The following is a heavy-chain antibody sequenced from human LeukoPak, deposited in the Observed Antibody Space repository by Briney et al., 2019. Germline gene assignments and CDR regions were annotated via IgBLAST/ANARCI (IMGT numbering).Heavy chain of an antibody. J-gene: IGHJ3*02. V-gene: IGHV4-39*01. CDR3: ARQGLRFLEWLPDDAFDI. CDR1: GGSISSSSYY. CDR2: IYYSGST. Sequence: SEXLSLTCTVSGGSISSSSYYWGWVRQPPGTGLEWIGSIYYSGSTYYNPSLKSRVTISVDTSKNQFSLKLSSVTAADTAVYYCARQGLRFLEWLPDDAFDIWGQGTMVTVSS. D-gene: IGHD3-3*01.